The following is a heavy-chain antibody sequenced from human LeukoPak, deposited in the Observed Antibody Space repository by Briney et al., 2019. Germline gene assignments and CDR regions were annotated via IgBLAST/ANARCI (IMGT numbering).Heavy chain of an antibody. D-gene: IGHD6-19*01. V-gene: IGHV4-59*01. CDR3: AREYSSGGFDY. Sequence: SETLPLTCTVSGGSISSYYWSWIQQPPGKGLEWIGYIYYSGSTNYNPSLKSRVTISVDTSKNQFSLKLSSVTAADTAVYYCAREYSSGGFDYWGQGTLVTVSS. CDR1: GGSISSYY. J-gene: IGHJ4*02. CDR2: IYYSGST.